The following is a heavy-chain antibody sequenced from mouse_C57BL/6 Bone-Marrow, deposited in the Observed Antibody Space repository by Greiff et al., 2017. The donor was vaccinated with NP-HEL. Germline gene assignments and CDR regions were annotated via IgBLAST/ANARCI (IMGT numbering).Heavy chain of an antibody. D-gene: IGHD4-1*01. CDR1: GFNIKDDY. CDR3: TTLTGTRGY. V-gene: IGHV14-4*01. Sequence: VTLKESGAELVRPGASVKLSCTASGFNIKDDYMHWVKQRPEQGLEWIGWIDPENGDTEYASKFQGKATITADTSSNTAYLQLSSLTSEDTAVYYCTTLTGTRGYWGQGTTLTVSS. J-gene: IGHJ2*01. CDR2: IDPENGDT.